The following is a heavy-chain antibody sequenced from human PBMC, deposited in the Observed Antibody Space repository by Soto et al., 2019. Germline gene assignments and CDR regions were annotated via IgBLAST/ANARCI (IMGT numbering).Heavy chain of an antibody. D-gene: IGHD3-16*01. Sequence: QLQLQESGPGLVKPSATLSLTCSVSGGPISSTNYYWGWIRQSPEKGLEWIARVDHSGHSYYNTSLRSRVPVSIETSKKRFALMVISVTAPDTATYYCTRHLVSGTISRGIGFHPWGQGTLVTVSS. J-gene: IGHJ5*02. V-gene: IGHV4-39*01. CDR3: TRHLVSGTISRGIGFHP. CDR1: GGPISSTNYY. CDR2: VDHSGHS.